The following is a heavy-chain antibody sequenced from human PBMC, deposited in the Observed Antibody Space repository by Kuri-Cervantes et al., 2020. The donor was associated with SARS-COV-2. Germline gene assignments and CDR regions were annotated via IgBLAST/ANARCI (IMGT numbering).Heavy chain of an antibody. Sequence: GESLKISCAASGFTFGSYAMNWVRQAPGKGLGWVSVIGGSGVRTNYADSVKGRFTISRDNSKNTLYLQMNSLRAEDTAVYYCAKVGGHREYFQNWGQGTLVTVSS. V-gene: IGHV3-23*01. CDR2: IGGSGVRT. J-gene: IGHJ1*01. D-gene: IGHD3-16*01. CDR1: GFTFGSYA. CDR3: AKVGGHREYFQN.